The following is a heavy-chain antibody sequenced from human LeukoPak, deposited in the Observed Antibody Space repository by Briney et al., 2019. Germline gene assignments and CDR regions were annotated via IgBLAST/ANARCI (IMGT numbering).Heavy chain of an antibody. CDR1: GFTFSSYA. CDR3: AKGPYSSSSPLGFDP. V-gene: IGHV3-23*01. CDR2: ISGSGGST. D-gene: IGHD6-13*01. Sequence: GGSLRLSCAASGFTFSSYAMSWVRQAPGKGLEWVSAISGSGGSTYYADSVKGRFTISRDNSKNTLYLQMNSLRAEDTAVYYCAKGPYSSSSPLGFDPRGQGTLVTVSS. J-gene: IGHJ5*02.